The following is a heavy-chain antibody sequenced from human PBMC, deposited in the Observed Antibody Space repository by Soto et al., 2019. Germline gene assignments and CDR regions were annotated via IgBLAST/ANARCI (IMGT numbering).Heavy chain of an antibody. Sequence: PGGSLRLSCAASGFTFSSYSMNWVRQAPGKGLEWVSYISSSSSTIYYADSVKGRFTISRDNAKNSLYLQMNSLRDEDTAVYYCASLPENSGSSGRGLDYWGQGTLVTVSS. CDR2: ISSSSSTI. J-gene: IGHJ4*02. V-gene: IGHV3-48*02. CDR1: GFTFSSYS. CDR3: ASLPENSGSSGRGLDY. D-gene: IGHD3-10*01.